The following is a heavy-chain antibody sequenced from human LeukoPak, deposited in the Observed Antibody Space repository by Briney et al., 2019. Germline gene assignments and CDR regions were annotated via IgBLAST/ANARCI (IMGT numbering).Heavy chain of an antibody. CDR1: GFTFSSYS. CDR3: AVDFFPYYYMDV. CDR2: ISSSSSYI. J-gene: IGHJ6*03. D-gene: IGHD3-3*01. V-gene: IGHV3-21*01. Sequence: PGGSLRLSCAASGFTFSSYSMNWVRQAPGKGLEWVSSISSSSSYIYYADSVKGRFTISRDNAKNSLYLQMNSLRAEDTAVYYCAVDFFPYYYMDVWGKGTTSPSP.